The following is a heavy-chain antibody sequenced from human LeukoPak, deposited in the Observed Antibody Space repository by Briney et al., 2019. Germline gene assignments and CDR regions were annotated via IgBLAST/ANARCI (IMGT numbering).Heavy chain of an antibody. V-gene: IGHV4-59*01. J-gene: IGHJ3*02. CDR1: GVSMSIYY. CDR2: ISYIGSS. Sequence: SETLSLTCTLSGVSMSIYYWSWIRQPPGKRLEWIAFISYIGSSNYNPSLTSRATISVDSSKNQFSLKLNSVTAADTAVYYCVGWQVAGAFEIWGQGTMVTVSS. D-gene: IGHD6-19*01. CDR3: VGWQVAGAFEI.